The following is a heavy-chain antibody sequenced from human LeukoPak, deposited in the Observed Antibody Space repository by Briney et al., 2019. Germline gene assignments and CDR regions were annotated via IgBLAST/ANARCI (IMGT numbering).Heavy chain of an antibody. CDR3: ARVEWQLSPIDY. J-gene: IGHJ4*02. V-gene: IGHV3-30*04. D-gene: IGHD1-26*01. CDR1: GFTFSSYA. Sequence: GGSLRLSCAASGFTFSSYAMHWVRQAPGKGLEWVAVISYDGSNKYYADSVKGRFTISRDNSKNTLYLQMNSLRAEDTAVYYCARVEWQLSPIDYWGQGTLVTVSS. CDR2: ISYDGSNK.